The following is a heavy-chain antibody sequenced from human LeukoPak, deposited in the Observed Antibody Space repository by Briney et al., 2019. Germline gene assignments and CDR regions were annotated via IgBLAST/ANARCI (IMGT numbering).Heavy chain of an antibody. Sequence: ASVKGSCKASGYTFSGYFMHWVRQAPGHGLEWMGWIKPNIGGTNYEQNFQGRLSMTRDTSISTAYMELSRLRSDDTAVYYCARGDGFGGYDLISYWGQGTLVTVSS. CDR1: GYTFSGYF. D-gene: IGHD5-12*01. CDR2: IKPNIGGT. CDR3: ARGDGFGGYDLISY. J-gene: IGHJ4*02. V-gene: IGHV1-2*02.